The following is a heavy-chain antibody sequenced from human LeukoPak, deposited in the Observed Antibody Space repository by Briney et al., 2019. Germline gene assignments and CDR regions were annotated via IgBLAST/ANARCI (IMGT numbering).Heavy chain of an antibody. J-gene: IGHJ3*02. CDR2: LYYSGST. D-gene: IGHD1-1*01. CDR1: GGSISSYY. Sequence: ASETLSLTCTVSGGSISSYYWSWIRQPPGKGLEWIGYLYYSGSTNYNPSLKSRVTISVDTSKNQFSLKLSSVTAADTAVYYCARGQNDYDAFDIWGQGTMVTVSS. V-gene: IGHV4-59*01. CDR3: ARGQNDYDAFDI.